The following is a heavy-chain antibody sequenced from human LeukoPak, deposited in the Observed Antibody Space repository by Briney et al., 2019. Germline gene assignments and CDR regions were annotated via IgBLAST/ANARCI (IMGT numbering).Heavy chain of an antibody. V-gene: IGHV3-7*01. CDR3: TRDLSAARPRPGYFYAMDV. Sequence: PGGSLRLSCAASGFTFSSYWMSWVRQAPGKGLEWVANIKQDGSEKYYVDSVKGRFTISRDNAKNSLYLQMNSLRAEDTAVYYCTRDLSAARPRPGYFYAMDVWGQGTTVTVSS. CDR1: GFTFSSYW. D-gene: IGHD6-6*01. J-gene: IGHJ6*02. CDR2: IKQDGSEK.